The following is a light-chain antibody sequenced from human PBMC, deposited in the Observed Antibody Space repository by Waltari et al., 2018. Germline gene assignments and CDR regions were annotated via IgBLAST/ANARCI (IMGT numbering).Light chain of an antibody. J-gene: IGKJ1*01. CDR3: QQYNNWPPWT. Sequence: EIVMTQPPPTLSVPPGERATLTCRASQSVSGNLAWYQQKPGQAPRLLIYGASTRATGIPARFSGSGSGTEFTLTISSLQSEDFGVYYCQQYNNWPPWTFGQGTTVEMK. CDR1: QSVSGN. CDR2: GAS. V-gene: IGKV3-15*01.